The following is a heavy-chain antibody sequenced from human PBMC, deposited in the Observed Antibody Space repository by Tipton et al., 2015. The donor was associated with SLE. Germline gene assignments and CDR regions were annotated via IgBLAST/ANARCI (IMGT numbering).Heavy chain of an antibody. J-gene: IGHJ6*02. V-gene: IGHV3-23*01. CDR2: VSDSGSPT. D-gene: IGHD1-1*01. CDR3: AKDSNNWNDGYGMDV. Sequence: GSLRLSCAASGFTFSRYAMSWVRQAPGKGLEWVSSVSDSGSPTYYADSVKGRFTISRDNSKNTLYLQMNSLRADDTAIYRCAKDSNNWNDGYGMDVRGQGTTVTVSS. CDR1: GFTFSRYA.